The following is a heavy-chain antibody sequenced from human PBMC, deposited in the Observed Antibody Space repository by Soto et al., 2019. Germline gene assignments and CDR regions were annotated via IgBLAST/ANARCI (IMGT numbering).Heavy chain of an antibody. CDR1: GFTFSSYA. CDR2: ISGSGIST. D-gene: IGHD6-13*01. J-gene: IGHJ4*02. CDR3: AKEFEYSSSWERIDY. V-gene: IGHV3-23*01. Sequence: EVQLLESGGGLVQPGGSLRLSCAASGFTFSSYAMSWVRQAPGKGLEWVSAISGSGISTYYADSVKGRFTISRDNSKNPLYLQMNSLRADDTAVYYCAKEFEYSSSWERIDYWGQGTLVTVSS.